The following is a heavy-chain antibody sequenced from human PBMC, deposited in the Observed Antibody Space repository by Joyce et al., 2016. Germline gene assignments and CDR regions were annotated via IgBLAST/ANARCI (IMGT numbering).Heavy chain of an antibody. Sequence: QVQLVQSGAQIKKPGASVKVSCKASGYSFIDHYVHWVRQAPGQGLEWMGRINPTSGDTNYAQQFQGRVTMTSDTSIGTGFMELTSLTSGYTAMYYCARHPNIWSSWSHDYWGQGTLVTVSS. CDR2: INPTSGDT. CDR1: GYSFIDHY. J-gene: IGHJ4*02. D-gene: IGHD6-13*01. CDR3: ARHPNIWSSWSHDY. V-gene: IGHV1-2*06.